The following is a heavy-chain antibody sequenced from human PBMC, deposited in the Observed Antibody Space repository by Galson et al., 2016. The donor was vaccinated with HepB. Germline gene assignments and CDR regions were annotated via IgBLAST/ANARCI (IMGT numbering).Heavy chain of an antibody. J-gene: IGHJ6*02. V-gene: IGHV4-59*01. CDR1: GDSISSYY. D-gene: IGHD5/OR15-5a*01. CDR3: AREGGVVYDFGMDV. CDR2: IHNTGNT. Sequence: SETLSLTCTVSGDSISSYYWSWIRQAPGKGLEWIGHIHNTGNTNYHPSLDSRVTISIATSRNKFFLTLSSVTAADTAVYFCAREGGVVYDFGMDVWGQGTTVIVSS.